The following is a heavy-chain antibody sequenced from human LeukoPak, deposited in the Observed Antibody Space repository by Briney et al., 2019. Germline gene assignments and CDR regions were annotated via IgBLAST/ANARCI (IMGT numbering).Heavy chain of an antibody. Sequence: GGSLRLSCAASGFTFISYAMSGVRQAPSKGLEWVSAISGSGGSTYYADSVKGRFTISRDNSKNTLYLQMNSLRAEDTAVYYCANLRITGMDSFDYWGQGTLVTVSS. CDR1: GFTFISYA. J-gene: IGHJ4*02. CDR2: ISGSGGST. CDR3: ANLRITGMDSFDY. V-gene: IGHV3-23*01. D-gene: IGHD1-14*01.